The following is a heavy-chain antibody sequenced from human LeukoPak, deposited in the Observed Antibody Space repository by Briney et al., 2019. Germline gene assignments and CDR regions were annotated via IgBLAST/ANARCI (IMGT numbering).Heavy chain of an antibody. J-gene: IGHJ4*02. CDR1: GGSISSSSAY. V-gene: IGHV4-39*01. CDR2: IYYSKNT. CDR3: VSPRGFSYGYFDY. D-gene: IGHD5-18*01. Sequence: SETLSLTCTVSGGSISSSSAYWGWIRQPPGKGLEWIGSIYYSKNTYYNQSLKSRVTISADTSKNQFSRTLGSVSATDTAVYYCVSPRGFSYGYFDYWGQGTLVTVSS.